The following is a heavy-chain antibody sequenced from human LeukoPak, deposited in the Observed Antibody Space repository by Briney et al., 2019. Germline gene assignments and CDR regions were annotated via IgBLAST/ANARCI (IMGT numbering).Heavy chain of an antibody. V-gene: IGHV1-3*01. D-gene: IGHD6-6*01. CDR1: GYTFTSYA. J-gene: IGHJ5*02. Sequence: VASVKVSCKASGYTFTSYAMHWVRQAPGQRLEWMGWINAGNGNTKYSQKFQGRVTMTRDTSTSTVYMELSSLRSEGTAVYYCARGVEVMYSSSYNWFDPWGQGTLVTVSS. CDR2: INAGNGNT. CDR3: ARGVEVMYSSSYNWFDP.